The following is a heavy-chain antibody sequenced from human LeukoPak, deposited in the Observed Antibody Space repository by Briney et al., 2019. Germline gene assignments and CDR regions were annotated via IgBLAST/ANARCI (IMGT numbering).Heavy chain of an antibody. CDR3: GSKGYGDYPFDY. D-gene: IGHD4-17*01. CDR1: GFTFSSYS. J-gene: IGHJ4*02. CDR2: ISSSSSYI. Sequence: NPGGSLRLSCAASGFTFSSYSMNWVRQAPGKGLEWVSSISSSSSYIYYADSVKGRFTISRDNAKNSLYLQMNSLRAEDTAVYYCGSKGYGDYPFDYWGRGTLVTVSS. V-gene: IGHV3-21*01.